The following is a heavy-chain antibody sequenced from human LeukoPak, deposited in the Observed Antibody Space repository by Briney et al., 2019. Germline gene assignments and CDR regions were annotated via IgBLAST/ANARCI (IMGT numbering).Heavy chain of an antibody. J-gene: IGHJ4*02. V-gene: IGHV1-18*01. CDR3: ARYSSAGGGEYVVY. CDR2: ISAYNGNS. D-gene: IGHD3-10*01. CDR1: GYTFTSNG. Sequence: AGVKVSRKGSGYTFTSNGITWVRHAPAQGLELMGWISAYNGNSYSAQKVQGRVTMTTDTSTCTAYMEVRRMSSSDAAVYVCARYSSAGGGEYVVYWGQGTLVTVSS.